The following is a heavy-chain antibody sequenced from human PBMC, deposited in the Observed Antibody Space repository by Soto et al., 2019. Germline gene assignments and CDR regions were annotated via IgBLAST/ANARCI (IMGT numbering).Heavy chain of an antibody. CDR2: ISGSGGST. D-gene: IGHD3-10*01. CDR3: AKVGREAHRNWFDP. Sequence: EVQLLESGGGLVQPGGSLRLSCAASGFTFSSYAMSWVRQAPGKGLEWVSAISGSGGSTYYADSVRGRFTISRDNSKNTLYLQMNSLRTEVTVIYYCAKVGREAHRNWFDPWGQGTLVTVSS. CDR1: GFTFSSYA. J-gene: IGHJ5*02. V-gene: IGHV3-23*01.